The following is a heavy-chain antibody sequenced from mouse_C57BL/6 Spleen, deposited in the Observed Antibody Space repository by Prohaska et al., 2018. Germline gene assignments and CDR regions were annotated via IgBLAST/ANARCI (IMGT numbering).Heavy chain of an antibody. CDR3: ARDPIYYYGSSFYYFDY. D-gene: IGHD1-1*01. V-gene: IGHV3-6*01. CDR2: ISYDGSN. J-gene: IGHJ2*01. Sequence: DVQLQESGPGLVKPSQSLSLTCSVTGYSITSGYYWNWIRQIPGNKMEWMGYISYDGSNNYNRSLKNRMSITRDTSKNQFFLKLNSVTTEDTATYYCARDPIYYYGSSFYYFDYWGQGTTLTVSS. CDR1: GYSITSGYY.